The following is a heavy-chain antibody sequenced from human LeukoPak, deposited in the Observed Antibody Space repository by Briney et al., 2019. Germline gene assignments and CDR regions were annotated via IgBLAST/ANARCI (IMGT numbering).Heavy chain of an antibody. J-gene: IGHJ5*02. D-gene: IGHD4-23*01. V-gene: IGHV3-74*01. CDR2: VATGGTGP. Sequence: GGSLRLSCAASGFTFSVYWMHWVRQAPGKGLVWVSRVATGGTGPSYADSVKGRFTISRDNAKNTLYLQMNRLSAEDTAVYFCARDMGPYGGSPGASWGEGTLVTVSS. CDR3: ARDMGPYGGSPGAS. CDR1: GFTFSVYW.